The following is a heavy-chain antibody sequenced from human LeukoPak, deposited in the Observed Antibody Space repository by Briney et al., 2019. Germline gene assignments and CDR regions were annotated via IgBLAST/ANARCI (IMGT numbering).Heavy chain of an antibody. Sequence: ASVKVSCKVSGYTFTGYYMHWVRQAPGQGLEWMGWINPNSGGTNYAQKFQGRVTMTRDTSISTAYMELSRLRSDDTAVYYCARADSGGDCSFDYWGQGTLVTVSS. D-gene: IGHD2-21*02. CDR3: ARADSGGDCSFDY. V-gene: IGHV1-2*02. CDR2: INPNSGGT. CDR1: GYTFTGYY. J-gene: IGHJ4*02.